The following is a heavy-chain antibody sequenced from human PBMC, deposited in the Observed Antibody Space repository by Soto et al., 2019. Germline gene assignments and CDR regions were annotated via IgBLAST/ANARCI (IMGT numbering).Heavy chain of an antibody. V-gene: IGHV4-34*01. CDR1: GGSFSGYY. J-gene: IGHJ6*02. Sequence: SETLSLTCAVYGGSFSGYYWSWIRQPPGKGLEWIGEINHSGSTNYNPSLKSRVTISVDTSKNQFSLKLSSVTAADTAVYYCARGAAVYYYYGMDVWGQGTTVTVSS. CDR2: INHSGST. CDR3: ARGAAVYYYYGMDV. D-gene: IGHD6-13*01.